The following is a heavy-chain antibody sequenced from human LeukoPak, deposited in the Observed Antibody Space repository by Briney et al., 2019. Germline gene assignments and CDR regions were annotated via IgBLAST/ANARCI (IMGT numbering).Heavy chain of an antibody. J-gene: IGHJ5*02. CDR2: INHSGST. D-gene: IGHD2-2*01. CDR1: GGSFSGYY. V-gene: IGHV4-34*01. Sequence: SETLSLTCAVYGGSFSGYYWSWIRQPPGKGLEWIGEINHSGSTNYNPSLKSRVTISVDTSKNQFSLKLSSLTAADTAVYYCARGWPKIVVVPASWFDPWGQGTLVTVSS. CDR3: ARGWPKIVVVPASWFDP.